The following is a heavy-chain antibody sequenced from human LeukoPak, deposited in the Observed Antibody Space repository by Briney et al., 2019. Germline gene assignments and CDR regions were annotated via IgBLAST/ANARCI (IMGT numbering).Heavy chain of an antibody. D-gene: IGHD2-21*01. CDR2: IDTFGGT. Sequence: GGSLRLSCAASGFTFSSYDLHWVRQATGKGLEWVSTIDTFGGTYYPDSVRGRFTISRDNAKNTFYIQMDSLRAGDTAVYYCAREGFCGSDDCPANFDLWGRGTLVTVSS. CDR1: GFTFSSYD. J-gene: IGHJ2*01. V-gene: IGHV3-13*04. CDR3: AREGFCGSDDCPANFDL.